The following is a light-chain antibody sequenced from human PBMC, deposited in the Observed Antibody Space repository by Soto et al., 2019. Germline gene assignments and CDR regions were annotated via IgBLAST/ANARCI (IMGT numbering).Light chain of an antibody. Sequence: EIVLTQSPGTLSLSPGERATLSCRASQSVSSNYLAWYQQKPGQAPRLLIYGASSRATGIPDRFSGSGSGTVFTLTISSLEPEDFAVYYCQQYGSSPLFAFGPGTEVDLK. CDR3: QQYGSSPLFA. CDR1: QSVSSNY. CDR2: GAS. J-gene: IGKJ3*01. V-gene: IGKV3-20*01.